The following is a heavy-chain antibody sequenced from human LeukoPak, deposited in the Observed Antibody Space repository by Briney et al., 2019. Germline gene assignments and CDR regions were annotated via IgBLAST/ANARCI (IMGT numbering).Heavy chain of an antibody. V-gene: IGHV4-59*01. CDR1: GGSISSYY. D-gene: IGHD6-13*01. CDR2: IYYSGST. J-gene: IGHJ6*02. Sequence: SETLSLTCTVSGGSISSYYWSWIRQPPGKGLEWIGYIYYSGSTNYNPSLKSRVTISVDTSKNQFSLKLSSVTAADTAVYYCATGPRSSSWYLHNYYYYYGMDVWGQGTTVTVSS. CDR3: ATGPRSSSWYLHNYYYYYGMDV.